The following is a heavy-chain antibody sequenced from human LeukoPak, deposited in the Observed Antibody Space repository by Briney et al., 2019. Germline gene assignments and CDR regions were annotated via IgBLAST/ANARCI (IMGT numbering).Heavy chain of an antibody. J-gene: IGHJ6*04. CDR1: GGSFSGYY. D-gene: IGHD6-13*01. Sequence: SETLSLTCAVYGGSFSGYYWSWIRQPPGKGLEWIGEINHSGSTNYNPSLKSRVTISVDTSKNQFSLKLSSVTAADTAVYYCAKGGRVFGMDVWGKGTTVTVSS. CDR2: INHSGST. V-gene: IGHV4-34*01. CDR3: AKGGRVFGMDV.